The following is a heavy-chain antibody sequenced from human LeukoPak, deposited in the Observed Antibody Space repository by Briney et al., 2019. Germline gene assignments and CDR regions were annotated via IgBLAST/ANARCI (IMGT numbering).Heavy chain of an antibody. D-gene: IGHD3-22*01. CDR3: AREFFYDSGGSDY. V-gene: IGHV1-18*01. J-gene: IGHJ4*02. Sequence: GAXVKVSCKASDYTFVSFGTAWVRQAPGQGLEWMGWISGYNGNRKIAQKFQGRVTLTTDSSTSTAYMELGNLKSDDTAVYYCAREFFYDSGGSDYWGQGTLVTVSS. CDR2: ISGYNGNR. CDR1: DYTFVSFG.